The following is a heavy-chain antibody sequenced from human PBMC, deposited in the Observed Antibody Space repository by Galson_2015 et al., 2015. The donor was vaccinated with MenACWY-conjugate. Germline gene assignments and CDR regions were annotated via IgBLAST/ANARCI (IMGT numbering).Heavy chain of an antibody. CDR1: GYTSTSYW. D-gene: IGHD5-24*01. CDR3: ARPLEYYFDY. V-gene: IGHV5-51*01. CDR2: IYPDESET. J-gene: IGHJ4*02. Sequence: QSGAEVKKPGESLKISCRGSGYTSTSYWIGWVRQMPGKGLEWMGIIYPDESETRYSPSFQGQVTISADKSTNTAYLQWSSLKASDTALYYCARPLEYYFDYWGRGTLVTVSS.